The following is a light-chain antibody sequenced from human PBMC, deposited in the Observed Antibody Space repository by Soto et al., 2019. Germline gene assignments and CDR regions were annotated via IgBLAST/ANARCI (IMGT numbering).Light chain of an antibody. Sequence: AVRMTQSPSSLSASTGDRVTITCRASQGISSYLAWYQQKPGKAPKLLIYAASTLQSGVPSRFSGSGSGTDFALTISCLQSEDFATYCCQQYYSYPWTFGPGTKVDIK. CDR2: AAS. CDR3: QQYYSYPWT. CDR1: QGISSY. J-gene: IGKJ3*01. V-gene: IGKV1-8*01.